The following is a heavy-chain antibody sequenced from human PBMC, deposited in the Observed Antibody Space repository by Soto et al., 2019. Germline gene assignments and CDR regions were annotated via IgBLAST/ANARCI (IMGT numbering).Heavy chain of an antibody. Sequence: ASVKVSCKASGYTFTSYGISWVRQAPGQGLEWMGWISAYNGNTNYAQKLQGRVTMTTDTSTSTAYMEMSSLRSDDTAVYYCARVHYDFWCGSNQICPQACNYYYYGMDVWGQGTTVTVSS. CDR1: GYTFTSYG. D-gene: IGHD3-3*01. CDR2: ISAYNGNT. CDR3: ARVHYDFWCGSNQICPQACNYYYYGMDV. V-gene: IGHV1-18*04. J-gene: IGHJ6*02.